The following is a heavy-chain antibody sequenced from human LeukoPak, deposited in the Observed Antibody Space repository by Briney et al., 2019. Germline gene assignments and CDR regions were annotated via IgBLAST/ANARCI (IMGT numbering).Heavy chain of an antibody. D-gene: IGHD1-26*01. V-gene: IGHV4-34*01. J-gene: IGHJ4*02. CDR1: GGSFSGYY. CDR2: INHSGST. CDR3: AIWEGGSYYDFDY. Sequence: PSETLSLTCAVYGGSFSGYYWSWIRQPPGKGLEWIGEINHSGSTNYNPSLKSRVTISVDTSKNQFSLKLSSVTAADTAVYYCAIWEGGSYYDFDYWCQGTLVTVSS.